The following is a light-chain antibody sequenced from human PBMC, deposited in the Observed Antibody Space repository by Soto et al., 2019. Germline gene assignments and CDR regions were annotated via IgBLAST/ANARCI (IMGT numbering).Light chain of an antibody. CDR3: QQYDNWPIT. J-gene: IGKJ4*02. V-gene: IGKV3-15*01. CDR2: GAS. CDR1: QSVRDN. Sequence: IVVTQSPATLAVSPGERGTLSCRASQSVRDNLAWYQQRPAQPPRLLIYGASISATDIPARISGSEFGTEFTLTISSLQSEDFGVYYCQQYDNWPITFGGGTKVDIK.